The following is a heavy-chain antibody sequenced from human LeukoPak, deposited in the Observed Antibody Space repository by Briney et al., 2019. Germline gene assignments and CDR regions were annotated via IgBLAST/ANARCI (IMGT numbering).Heavy chain of an antibody. V-gene: IGHV3-30-3*01. J-gene: IGHJ4*02. CDR3: ARGRNLVATSGYFDY. CDR2: ISYDGSNK. Sequence: GGSLRLSCAASGFTVSSNYMSWVRQAPGKGLEWVATISYDGSNKYYADSVKGRFTISRDNSKNTLYLQMISLRAEDTAVYYCARGRNLVATSGYFDYWGQGTLVTVSS. D-gene: IGHD5-12*01. CDR1: GFTVSSNY.